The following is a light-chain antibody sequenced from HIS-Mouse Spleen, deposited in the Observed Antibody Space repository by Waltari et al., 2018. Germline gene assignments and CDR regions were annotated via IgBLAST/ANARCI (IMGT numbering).Light chain of an antibody. CDR2: DAS. CDR1: QSVSSY. Sequence: EIVLTQSPATLSLSPGERATLSCRASQSVSSYLAWYQQKPGQAPRLLIYDASNRATGIPARFSGSGSGTDFTLTISSLEPEDFAVYDCQQRSNLFTVGPGTKVDIK. V-gene: IGKV3-11*01. J-gene: IGKJ3*01. CDR3: QQRSNLFT.